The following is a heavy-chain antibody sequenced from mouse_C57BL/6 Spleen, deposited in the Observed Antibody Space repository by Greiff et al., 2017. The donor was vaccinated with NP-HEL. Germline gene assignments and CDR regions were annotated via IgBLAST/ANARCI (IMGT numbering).Heavy chain of an antibody. Sequence: QVQLQQSGPELVKPGASVKISCKASGYAFSSSWMNWVKQRPGKGLEWIGRIYPGDGDTNYNGKFKGKATLTADKSSSTAYMQLSSLTSEDSAVYFCARWGFTTVVAPVGVWGTGTTVTVSS. V-gene: IGHV1-82*01. CDR1: GYAFSSSW. J-gene: IGHJ1*03. CDR3: ARWGFTTVVAPVGV. D-gene: IGHD1-1*01. CDR2: IYPGDGDT.